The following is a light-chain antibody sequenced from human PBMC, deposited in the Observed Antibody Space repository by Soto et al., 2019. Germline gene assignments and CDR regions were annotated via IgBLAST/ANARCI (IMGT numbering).Light chain of an antibody. CDR2: EVN. V-gene: IGLV2-14*01. Sequence: QSALTQPASVSGSPGQTITISCTGSSSDVGGYNYVSWYQHHPGKAPKLMIYEVNNRPSGVSNRFSASKSGNTASLTISGLQAEDEADYYCQSYDSSLSGVVFGGGTKLTVL. CDR3: QSYDSSLSGVV. J-gene: IGLJ2*01. CDR1: SSDVGGYNY.